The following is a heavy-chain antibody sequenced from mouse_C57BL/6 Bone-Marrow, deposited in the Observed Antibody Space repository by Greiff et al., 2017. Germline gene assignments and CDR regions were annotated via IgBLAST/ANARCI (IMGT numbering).Heavy chain of an antibody. Sequence: EVQVVESGPGLVKPSQSLSLTCSVTGYSITSGYYWNWIRQFPGNKLEWMGYISYDGSNNYNPSLKNRISITRDTSKNQFFLKLNSVTTEDTATYYCARDRRYSNYLYAMDYWGQGTSVTVSS. V-gene: IGHV3-6*01. CDR1: GYSITSGYY. CDR2: ISYDGSN. D-gene: IGHD2-5*01. J-gene: IGHJ4*01. CDR3: ARDRRYSNYLYAMDY.